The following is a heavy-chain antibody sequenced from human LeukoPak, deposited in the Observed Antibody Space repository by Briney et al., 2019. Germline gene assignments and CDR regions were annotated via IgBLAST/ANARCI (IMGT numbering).Heavy chain of an antibody. CDR1: GGSISSGSYY. D-gene: IGHD3-10*01. V-gene: IGHV4-61*02. J-gene: IGHJ4*02. CDR2: IYTSGST. CDR3: AREDWAYYYGSGSFHFDY. Sequence: PSETLSLTCTVSGGSISSGSYYWSWIRQPAGKGLEWIGRIYTSGSTNYNPSLKSRVTISVDTSKNQFSLKLSSVTAADTAVYYCAREDWAYYYGSGSFHFDYWGQGTLVTVSS.